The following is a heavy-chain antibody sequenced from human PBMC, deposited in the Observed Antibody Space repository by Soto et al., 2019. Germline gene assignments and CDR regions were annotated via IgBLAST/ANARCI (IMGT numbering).Heavy chain of an antibody. CDR2: IKQDGSEK. Sequence: EVQLVESGGGLVQPGGSLRLSCAASGFTFSSYWMGWVRQAPGKGLEWVANIKQDGSEKYYVDSVKGRFTISRDNAKNSLYLQMNSLRAEDTAVYYCARDQRAPYDYIWGSYRYTRDDAFDIWGQGTMVTVSS. D-gene: IGHD3-16*02. CDR1: GFTFSSYW. V-gene: IGHV3-7*01. CDR3: ARDQRAPYDYIWGSYRYTRDDAFDI. J-gene: IGHJ3*02.